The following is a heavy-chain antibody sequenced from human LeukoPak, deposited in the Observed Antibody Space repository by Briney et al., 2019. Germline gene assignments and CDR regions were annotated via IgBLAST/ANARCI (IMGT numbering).Heavy chain of an antibody. D-gene: IGHD2-21*01. CDR1: GGSISSGGYS. J-gene: IGHJ6*02. Sequence: SATLSLTCDVSGGSISSGGYSWSWIRQPPGKGLEWMGYIYHGGSTYYNPSLKSPATISVDRSKNQFTLKLSSVTAADTAVDYCARGRFLGMDVWGQGTTVTVSS. CDR3: ARGRFLGMDV. V-gene: IGHV4-30-2*01. CDR2: IYHGGST.